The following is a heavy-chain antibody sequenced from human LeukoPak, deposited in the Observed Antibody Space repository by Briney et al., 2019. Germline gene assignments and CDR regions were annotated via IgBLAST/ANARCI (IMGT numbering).Heavy chain of an antibody. CDR1: GFTFSSYG. CDR2: IWYDGSNK. Sequence: GGSLRLSCAASGFTFSSYGMHWVRQAPGKELEWVAVIWYDGSNKYYADSVKGRFTISRDNSKNTLYLQMNSLRAEDTAVYYCAKEGVASSFDYWGQGTLVTVSS. CDR3: AKEGVASSFDY. V-gene: IGHV3-33*06. D-gene: IGHD2-15*01. J-gene: IGHJ4*02.